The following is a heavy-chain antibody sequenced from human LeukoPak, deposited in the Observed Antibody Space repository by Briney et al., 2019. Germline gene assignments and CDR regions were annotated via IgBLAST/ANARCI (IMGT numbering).Heavy chain of an antibody. CDR1: GFTFDDYA. CDR3: AKGSYGSGSYVDY. D-gene: IGHD3-10*01. J-gene: IGHJ4*02. CDR2: ISWNSGYI. V-gene: IGHV3-9*01. Sequence: SLRFSCAASGFTFDDYAMHWVRQAPGKGLEWVSGISWNSGYIGYEDSVKGRFTISRDNAKNSLYLQMNSLRAEDTALYYCAKGSYGSGSYVDYWGQGTLITVSS.